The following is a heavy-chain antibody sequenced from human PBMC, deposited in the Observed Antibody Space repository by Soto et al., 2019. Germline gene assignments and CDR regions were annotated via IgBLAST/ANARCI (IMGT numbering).Heavy chain of an antibody. CDR2: INHSGST. CDR1: GGSFRGYY. D-gene: IGHD6-19*01. J-gene: IGHJ5*02. V-gene: IGHV4-34*01. Sequence: QVQLQQWGAGLLKPSETLSLTCAVYGGSFRGYYWSLIRQPPGKGREWIGEINHSGSTNYNPSLNRRVTISVDTSKYQFSLKLSSLTAADTAVYYCAIAFYSSGGEGIWFDPWGQGTLVTVSS. CDR3: AIAFYSSGGEGIWFDP.